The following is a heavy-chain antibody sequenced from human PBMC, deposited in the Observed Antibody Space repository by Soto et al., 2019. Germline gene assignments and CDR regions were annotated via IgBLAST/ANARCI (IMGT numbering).Heavy chain of an antibody. D-gene: IGHD1-1*01. J-gene: IGHJ3*02. Sequence: GASVLVSCTDSGGTFSSYAISWVRQAPVQGLEWMGWIIPIFGTANYAQKFQGRVTSTADESTSTPYMELISLRSEDTSVYYCARDTTGSAFDIWGQGTMVNVSS. CDR2: IIPIFGTA. CDR1: GGTFSSYA. CDR3: ARDTTGSAFDI. V-gene: IGHV1-69*13.